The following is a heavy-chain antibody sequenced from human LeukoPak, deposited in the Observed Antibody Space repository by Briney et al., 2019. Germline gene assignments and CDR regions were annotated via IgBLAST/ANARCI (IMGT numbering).Heavy chain of an antibody. CDR2: IYYSGST. CDR1: GGSISSYY. Sequence: SETLSLTCTVSGGSISSYYWSWIRQPPGKGLEWIGYIYYSGSTNYNPSLKSRVTISVDTSKNQFSLKLSSVTAADTAVYYCAGGSGYPRGDFDYWGQGTLVTVSS. V-gene: IGHV4-59*08. D-gene: IGHD3-22*01. CDR3: AGGSGYPRGDFDY. J-gene: IGHJ4*02.